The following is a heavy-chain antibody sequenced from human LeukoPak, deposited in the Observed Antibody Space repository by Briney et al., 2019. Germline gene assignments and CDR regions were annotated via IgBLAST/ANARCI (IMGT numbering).Heavy chain of an antibody. Sequence: GGSLRLSCAASGFTFSGYWMTWVRQAPGKGLEWVANIKQDGSEKYYVDSMKGRFTISRDNTKTSLYLQMSSLRVEDTAVYYCARVRIGSGWFYLDYWAQGTLVTVSS. J-gene: IGHJ4*02. CDR1: GFTFSGYW. V-gene: IGHV3-7*01. D-gene: IGHD6-19*01. CDR3: ARVRIGSGWFYLDY. CDR2: IKQDGSEK.